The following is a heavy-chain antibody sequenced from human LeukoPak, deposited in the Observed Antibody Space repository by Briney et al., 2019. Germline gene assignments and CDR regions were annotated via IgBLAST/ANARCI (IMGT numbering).Heavy chain of an antibody. V-gene: IGHV5-51*01. Sequence: GESLKIACKGSGYSFSNHWIGWVRQRPGKGLEGMGIIYPGDSDTRYSPSFQGQVTISADKSINTAYLQWSSLKASDTAIYYCAKASSSRSTSHFQHWGQGTLVTVSS. CDR2: IYPGDSDT. CDR3: AKASSSRSTSHFQH. J-gene: IGHJ1*01. D-gene: IGHD6-13*01. CDR1: GYSFSNHW.